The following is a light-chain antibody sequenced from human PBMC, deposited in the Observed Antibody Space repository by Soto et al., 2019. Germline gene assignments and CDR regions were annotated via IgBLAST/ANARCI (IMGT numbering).Light chain of an antibody. CDR3: SSYTSISTLVV. CDR1: SSDVGGYNY. CDR2: DVS. Sequence: QSVLTQPASVSGYPGQSITISCTGTSSDVGGYNYVSWYQQHPGKAPKLMIYDVSNRPSGVSNSFYGSKSGNTASLTISGLQAEDEADYYCSSYTSISTLVVFGGGTKLTVL. J-gene: IGLJ2*01. V-gene: IGLV2-14*01.